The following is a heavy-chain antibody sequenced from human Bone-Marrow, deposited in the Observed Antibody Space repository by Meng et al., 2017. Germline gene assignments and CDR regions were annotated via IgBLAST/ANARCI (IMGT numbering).Heavy chain of an antibody. V-gene: IGHV4-34*01. CDR1: GGSFSGYY. Sequence: SETLSLTCAVYGGSFSGYYWSWIRQPPGKGLEWIGKINHSGSTNYNPSLKSRVTISVDTSKNQFSLKLSSVTAADTAVYYCARAQLLWFGELTCWFDPWGQGTLVTVSS. CDR3: ARAQLLWFGELTCWFDP. D-gene: IGHD3-10*01. CDR2: INHSGST. J-gene: IGHJ5*02.